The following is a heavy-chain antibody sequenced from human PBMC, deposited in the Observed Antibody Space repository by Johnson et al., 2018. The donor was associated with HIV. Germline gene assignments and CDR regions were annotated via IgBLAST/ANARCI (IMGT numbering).Heavy chain of an antibody. V-gene: IGHV3-30*02. CDR2: IRYDGSNK. CDR1: GFTFSSYG. J-gene: IGHJ3*02. CDR3: ARVPRIEQQLVHAFDI. Sequence: VQLVESGGGVVQPGGSLRLSCAASGFTFSSYGMHWVRQAPGKGLEWVAFIRYDGSNKYYADSVKGRFTISRDNSKNPLYLQMNSLRAEDTAVYYCARVPRIEQQLVHAFDIWGQGTMVTVSS. D-gene: IGHD6-13*01.